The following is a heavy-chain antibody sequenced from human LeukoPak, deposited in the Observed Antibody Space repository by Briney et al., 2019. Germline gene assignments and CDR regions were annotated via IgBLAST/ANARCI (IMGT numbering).Heavy chain of an antibody. CDR2: INPNSGGT. D-gene: IGHD5-18*01. V-gene: IGHV1-2*04. CDR3: ARSEDTAMVGYYFDY. J-gene: IGHJ4*02. Sequence: RRASVKVSCKASGYTFTGYYMHWVRQAPGQGLEWMGWINPNSGGTNYAQKFQGWVTMTRDTSNSTAYMELSRLRSDDTAVYYCARSEDTAMVGYYFDYWGQGTLVTVSS. CDR1: GYTFTGYY.